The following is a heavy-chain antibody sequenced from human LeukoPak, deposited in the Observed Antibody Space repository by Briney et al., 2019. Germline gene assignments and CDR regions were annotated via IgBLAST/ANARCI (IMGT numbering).Heavy chain of an antibody. J-gene: IGHJ3*02. CDR3: AREEVVTGRNAFDI. CDR2: IYYSGST. V-gene: IGHV4-31*03. D-gene: IGHD2-21*02. Sequence: PSETLSLTCTVSGGSISSGGYYWSWIRQHPGKGLEWIGYIYYSGSTYYNPSLKSRVTISVDTSKNQFSLKLSSVTAADTAVYYCAREEVVTGRNAFDIWGQGTMVTVSS. CDR1: GGSISSGGYY.